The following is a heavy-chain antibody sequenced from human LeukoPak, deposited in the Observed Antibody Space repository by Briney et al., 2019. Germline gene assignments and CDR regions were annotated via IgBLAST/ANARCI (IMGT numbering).Heavy chain of an antibody. D-gene: IGHD3-16*01. CDR2: ISGSGGST. CDR1: GFTFSSYT. V-gene: IGHV3-23*01. J-gene: IGHJ3*02. Sequence: GGSLRLSCEASGFTFSSYTMNWVRQAPGKGLEWVSAISGSGGSTYYADSVKGRFTISRDNSKNTLYLQMNSLRAEDTAVYYCAKDPTSSDAFDIWGQGTMVTVSS. CDR3: AKDPTSSDAFDI.